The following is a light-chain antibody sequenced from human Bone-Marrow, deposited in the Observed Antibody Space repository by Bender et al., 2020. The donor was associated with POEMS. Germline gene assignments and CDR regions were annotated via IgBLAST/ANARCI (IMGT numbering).Light chain of an antibody. CDR3: CSYTNYRNLF. Sequence: QSALTQPASVSGSPGQSITISCTGTSSDVGHYDYVSWYQQHPGKAPKLMIYDVNNRPSGVSTRFSGSKSGNTASLTISGLQAEDEADYYCCSYTNYRNLFFGGGTNLTVL. V-gene: IGLV2-14*01. CDR2: DVN. CDR1: SSDVGHYDY. J-gene: IGLJ2*01.